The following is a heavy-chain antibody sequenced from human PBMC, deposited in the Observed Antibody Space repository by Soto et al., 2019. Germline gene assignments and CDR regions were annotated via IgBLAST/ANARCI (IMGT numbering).Heavy chain of an antibody. CDR1: GFKFTDYG. V-gene: IGHV3-33*01. Sequence: QVQLVESGGGAVQPGRSLRLSCVASGFKFTDYGLNWVRQTPGKGLEWVAISWFDGSIAYYAESVKGRFTISRDDSRNTVYLHMNSLRGEDTAMYYCARDGARIDSSGKFDYWGQGTQVTVSS. D-gene: IGHD3-22*01. J-gene: IGHJ4*02. CDR2: SWFDGSIA. CDR3: ARDGARIDSSGKFDY.